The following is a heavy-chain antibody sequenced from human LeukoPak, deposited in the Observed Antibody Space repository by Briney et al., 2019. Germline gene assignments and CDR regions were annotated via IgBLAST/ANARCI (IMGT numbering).Heavy chain of an antibody. D-gene: IGHD6-19*01. CDR3: ARGNSRIAVVRRSNWFDP. J-gene: IGHJ5*02. V-gene: IGHV1-69*13. CDR2: IIPIFGTA. CDR1: GGTFSSYA. Sequence: GASVKVSCKASGGTFSSYAISWVRQTPGQGLEWMGGIIPIFGTANYAQKFQGRVTITADESTSTAYMELSSLRSEDTAVYYCARGNSRIAVVRRSNWFDPWGQGTLVTASS.